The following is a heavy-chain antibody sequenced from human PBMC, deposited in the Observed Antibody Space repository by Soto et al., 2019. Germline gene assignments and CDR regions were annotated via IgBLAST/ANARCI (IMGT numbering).Heavy chain of an antibody. Sequence: GESLKISCKGSGYSFTSYWIGWVRQMPGKGLEWMGIIYPGDSDTRYSPSFQGQVTISADKSISTAYLQWSSLKASDTAMYYCARSDLFYGGNSDYAFDIWGQGTMVTVSS. J-gene: IGHJ3*02. V-gene: IGHV5-51*01. CDR3: ARSDLFYGGNSDYAFDI. CDR2: IYPGDSDT. CDR1: GYSFTSYW. D-gene: IGHD4-17*01.